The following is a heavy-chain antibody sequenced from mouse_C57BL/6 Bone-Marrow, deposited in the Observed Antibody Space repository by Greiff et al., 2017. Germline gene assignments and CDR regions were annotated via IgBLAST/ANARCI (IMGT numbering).Heavy chain of an antibody. CDR2: ISDGGSYT. D-gene: IGHD2-4*01. Sequence: DVMLVESGGGLVKPGGSLKLSCAASGFTFSSYAMSWVRQTPEKRLEWVATISDGGSYTYYPDNVKGRFTISRDNAKNNLYLQMSHLKSEDTAMYYCARDRGDYDGNYFDYWGQGTTLTVSS. CDR1: GFTFSSYA. CDR3: ARDRGDYDGNYFDY. V-gene: IGHV5-4*01. J-gene: IGHJ2*01.